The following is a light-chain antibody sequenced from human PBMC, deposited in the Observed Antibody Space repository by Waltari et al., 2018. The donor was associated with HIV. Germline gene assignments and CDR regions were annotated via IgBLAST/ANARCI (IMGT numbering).Light chain of an antibody. J-gene: IGLJ2*01. CDR3: CSYAISRTSVI. CDR1: STDVGSYDL. V-gene: IGLV2-23*02. CDR2: EVT. Sequence: QSALTQPASVSGSPGQSITISCTGTSTDVGSYDLVSWYQQHSGKAPKLLIFEVTKRPSGTSDRFSGSKSGNTASLTISGLQAEDEADYYCCSYAISRTSVIFGGGT.